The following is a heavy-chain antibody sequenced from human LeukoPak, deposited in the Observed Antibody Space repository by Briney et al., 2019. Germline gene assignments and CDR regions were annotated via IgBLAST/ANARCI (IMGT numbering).Heavy chain of an antibody. V-gene: IGHV3-23*01. J-gene: IGHJ4*02. CDR1: GFTFSDYV. D-gene: IGHD6-6*01. CDR3: AKGGVYFGSSLTD. Sequence: GGSLRLSCAASGFTFSDYVMTWVRQAPGKGLEWVSGISESGDSTYYADSVKGRFTISRDNSKKTLYMQMNSLRAEDTAVYYCAKGGVYFGSSLTDWGQGTLVTVSS. CDR2: ISESGDST.